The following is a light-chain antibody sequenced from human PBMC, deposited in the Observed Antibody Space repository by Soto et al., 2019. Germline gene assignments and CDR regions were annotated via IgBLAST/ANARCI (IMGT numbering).Light chain of an antibody. V-gene: IGKV1-39*01. Sequence: MTQSPYSLSASVGDTVTITCRASQSISTYLNWYQQKPGKAPELLIYAASSLQSGVPLRFTGSGSGTDFTLTIISLQPEDFASYYCQQSYTTPLTFGGGTKVEIK. CDR3: QQSYTTPLT. J-gene: IGKJ4*01. CDR1: QSISTY. CDR2: AAS.